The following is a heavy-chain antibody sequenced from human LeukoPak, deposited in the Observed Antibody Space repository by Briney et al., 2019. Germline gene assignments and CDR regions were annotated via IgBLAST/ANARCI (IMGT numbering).Heavy chain of an antibody. V-gene: IGHV3-66*01. Sequence: GGSLRLSCAASGFTVSSNYMSWVRQAPGKGLEWVSVIYSGGSTYYADSVKGRFTISRDNSKNTLYLQMNSLRAEDTAVYYCARDPTLTYMDVWGKGTTVTVSS. CDR2: IYSGGST. J-gene: IGHJ6*03. CDR3: ARDPTLTYMDV. CDR1: GFTVSSNY.